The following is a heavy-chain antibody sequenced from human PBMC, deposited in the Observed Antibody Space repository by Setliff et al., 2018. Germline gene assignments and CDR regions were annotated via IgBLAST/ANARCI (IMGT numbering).Heavy chain of an antibody. D-gene: IGHD3-22*01. CDR1: GGSIKTSGYY. J-gene: IGHJ6*03. Sequence: PSETLSLTCTVSGGSIKTSGYYWSWIRQPAGKGLEWLGQIYTSWSTNYNPSLKGRATLSIDASKKQFSLKLTSVTAADTAVYYCARGITSGGYWGQSSHYLDVWGKGTTVTVSS. CDR3: ARGITSGGYWGQSSHYLDV. V-gene: IGHV4-61*09. CDR2: IYTSWST.